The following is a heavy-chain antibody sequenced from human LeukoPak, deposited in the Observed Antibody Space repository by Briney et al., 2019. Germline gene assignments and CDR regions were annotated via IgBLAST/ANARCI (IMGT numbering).Heavy chain of an antibody. J-gene: IGHJ4*02. Sequence: NPSETLSLTCTVSGGSISSGGYYWSWIRQPPGKGLEWIGYIYHSGSTYYNPSLKSRVTISVDTSKNQFSLKLSSVTAADTAVYYCARDSSSGSYPDYFDYWGQGTLVTVSS. V-gene: IGHV4-30-2*01. CDR3: ARDSSSGSYPDYFDY. D-gene: IGHD3-10*01. CDR2: IYHSGST. CDR1: GGSISSGGYY.